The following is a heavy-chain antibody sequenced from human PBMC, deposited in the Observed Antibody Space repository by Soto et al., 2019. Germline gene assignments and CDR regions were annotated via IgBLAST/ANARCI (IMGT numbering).Heavy chain of an antibody. V-gene: IGHV3-7*04. CDR3: AGGVGEAF. CDR1: ESTVSRDW. J-gene: IGHJ4*02. Sequence: EVHLVESGGGLVQTGGSLRLSCAIFESTVSRDWMNWVRQAPGKGLEWVAHINQDGSEKYYVDSVKGRFTISRDNSKKSLDLQMNSLSPADTAMYYCAGGVGEAFWGQGTLVTVSS. D-gene: IGHD1-26*01. CDR2: INQDGSEK.